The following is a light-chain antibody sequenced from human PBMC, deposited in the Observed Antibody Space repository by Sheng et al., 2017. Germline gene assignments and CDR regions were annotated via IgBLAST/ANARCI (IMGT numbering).Light chain of an antibody. J-gene: IGKJ2*01. CDR2: GAS. V-gene: IGKV3-20*01. CDR3: QQYGSSPNT. CDR1: QTIYLNF. Sequence: EIVMTQSPGTLSLSPGETATLSCRASQTIYLNFLAWYQHKPGQAPRLLIYGASTRATGIPDRFSGSGSGTDFILTISRLEPEDFAVYHCQQYGSSPNTFGQGTKLEIK.